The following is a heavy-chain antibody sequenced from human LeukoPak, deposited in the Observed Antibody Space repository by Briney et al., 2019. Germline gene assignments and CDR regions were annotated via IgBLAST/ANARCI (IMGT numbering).Heavy chain of an antibody. CDR3: ASQVDYYDSSGHDAFDI. J-gene: IGHJ3*02. CDR2: MNPNSGNT. V-gene: IGHV1-8*01. D-gene: IGHD3-22*01. CDR1: GYTFTSYD. Sequence: ASVKVSCKASGYTFTSYDINWVRQDTGQGLEWMGWMNPNSGNTGYAQKFQGRVTMTRNTSISTAYMELSSLRSEDTAVYYCASQVDYYDSSGHDAFDIWGQGTMVTVSS.